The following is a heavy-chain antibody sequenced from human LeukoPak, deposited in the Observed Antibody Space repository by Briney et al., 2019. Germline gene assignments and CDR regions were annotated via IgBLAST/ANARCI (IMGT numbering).Heavy chain of an antibody. CDR2: INHSGST. CDR1: GGSFSGYY. CDR3: ARRGGYSYGYVVDY. Sequence: SETLSLTCAVYGGSFSGYYWSWIRQPPGKGLEWIGEINHSGSTNYNPSLKSRVTISVDTSKNQFSLKLSSVTAADTAAYYCARRGGYSYGYVVDYWGQGTLVTVSS. J-gene: IGHJ4*02. D-gene: IGHD5-18*01. V-gene: IGHV4-34*01.